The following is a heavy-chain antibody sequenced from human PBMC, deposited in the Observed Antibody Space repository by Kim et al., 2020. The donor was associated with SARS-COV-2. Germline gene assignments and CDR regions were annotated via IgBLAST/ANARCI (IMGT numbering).Heavy chain of an antibody. Sequence: GGSLRLSCAASGFGFSDYYMGWIRQAPGKGLEWVLYISSSGRTIYYVDSVKGRITISRDNTKNSLFLQMKSLRADATAVYYCARGTGYGCGYYVHWGQGTLVTVSS. CDR1: GFGFSDYY. V-gene: IGHV3-11*01. CDR3: ARGTGYGCGYYVH. D-gene: IGHD5-18*01. J-gene: IGHJ4*02. CDR2: ISSSGRTI.